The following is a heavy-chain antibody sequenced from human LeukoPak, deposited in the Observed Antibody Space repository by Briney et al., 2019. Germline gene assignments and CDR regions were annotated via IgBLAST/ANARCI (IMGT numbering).Heavy chain of an antibody. CDR1: GGTFSSYA. Sequence: ASVKVSCKASGGTFSSYAISWVRQAPGQGLEWMGGIIPIFGTANYAQKFQGRVTITADESTSTAYMELSSLRSEDTAVYYCARLANYYDSSGYYKVDYWGQGTLVTVSS. CDR2: IIPIFGTA. D-gene: IGHD3-22*01. J-gene: IGHJ4*02. CDR3: ARLANYYDSSGYYKVDY. V-gene: IGHV1-69*13.